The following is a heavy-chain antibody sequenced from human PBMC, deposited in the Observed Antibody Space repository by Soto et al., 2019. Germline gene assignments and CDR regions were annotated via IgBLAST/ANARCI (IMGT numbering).Heavy chain of an antibody. CDR2: VSGSGGST. CDR1: GFTFSSYA. CDR3: ARRGPGTYFDY. D-gene: IGHD6-13*01. Sequence: EVQLLESGGGLVQPGGSLRLSCAASGFTFSSYAMRWVRQAPGKGLAWVSAVSGSGGSTYYADSVKGRFTISRDNSKNTLYLQRNSLRAEDTAVYYCARRGPGTYFDYWGQGTLVTVSS. V-gene: IGHV3-23*01. J-gene: IGHJ4*02.